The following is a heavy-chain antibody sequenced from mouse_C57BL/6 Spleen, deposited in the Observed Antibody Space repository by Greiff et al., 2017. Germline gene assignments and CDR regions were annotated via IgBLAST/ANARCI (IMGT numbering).Heavy chain of an antibody. J-gene: IGHJ3*01. V-gene: IGHV1-61*01. CDR1: GYTFTSYW. CDR3: AREYSNYDWFAY. Sequence: VQLQQPGAELVRPGSSVKLSCKASGYTFTSYWMDWVKQRPGQGLEWIGNIYPSDSETHYNQKFKDKATLTVDKSSSTAYIQLSSLTSEDSAVYYCAREYSNYDWFAYWGQGTLVTVSA. D-gene: IGHD2-5*01. CDR2: IYPSDSET.